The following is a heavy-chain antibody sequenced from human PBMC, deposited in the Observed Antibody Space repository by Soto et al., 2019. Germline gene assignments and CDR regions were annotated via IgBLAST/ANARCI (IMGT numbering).Heavy chain of an antibody. D-gene: IGHD2-2*01. V-gene: IGHV3-11*01. CDR2: ITFSGNTV. Sequence: LRLSCAASGFTFSDSYMSWIRQAPGKGLEWISYITFSGNTVYYADSLKGRFTISRDNAKNSLYLQMNRLRAEDTAVYYCARVTCSSTSCYNWFDPWGQGTLVTVSS. CDR3: ARVTCSSTSCYNWFDP. CDR1: GFTFSDSY. J-gene: IGHJ5*02.